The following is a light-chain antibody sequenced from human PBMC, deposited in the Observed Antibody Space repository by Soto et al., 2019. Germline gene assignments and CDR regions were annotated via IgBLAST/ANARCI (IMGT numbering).Light chain of an antibody. CDR1: QSLSSGY. V-gene: IGKV3-20*01. CDR2: DAS. J-gene: IGKJ5*01. Sequence: EIVLTHSPGTLSFSPGEIVTLSFRASQSLSSGYLAWYQQKFCQAPRLLIYDASRRATGIPERFSGSGSGTDFTLTISRLEPEDFAVYYCQQYGSSITFGQGTRLEIK. CDR3: QQYGSSIT.